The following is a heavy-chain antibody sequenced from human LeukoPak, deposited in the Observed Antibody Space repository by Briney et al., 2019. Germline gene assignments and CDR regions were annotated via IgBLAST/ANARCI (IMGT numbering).Heavy chain of an antibody. CDR3: TTHAQDPDIVVVPAAIPFDY. D-gene: IGHD2-2*01. V-gene: IGHV3-15*01. CDR1: GFTFSNAW. Sequence: PGGSLRLSCAASGFTFSNAWMSWVRQAPGKGLEWVGRIKSKTDGGTTDYAAPVKGRLTISRDDSKNTLYLQMNSLKTADTAVYYCTTHAQDPDIVVVPAAIPFDYWGQGTLVTVSS. CDR2: IKSKTDGGTT. J-gene: IGHJ4*02.